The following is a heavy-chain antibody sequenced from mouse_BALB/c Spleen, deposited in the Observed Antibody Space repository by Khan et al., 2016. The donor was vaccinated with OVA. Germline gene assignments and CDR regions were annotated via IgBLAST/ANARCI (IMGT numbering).Heavy chain of an antibody. V-gene: IGHV3-2*02. J-gene: IGHJ4*01. D-gene: IGHD1-3*01. CDR3: ARDASRYNYAMDY. CDR2: ISSSGST. CDR1: GYSITSDYA. Sequence: EVQLQESGPGLVKPSQSLSLTCTVTGYSITSDYAWNWIRQFPGNKLEWMGYISSSGSTNYNPDLKSRISITRDTSKNQFFMQLNSVTTEDTATYYCARDASRYNYAMDYWGQGTSVTVSS.